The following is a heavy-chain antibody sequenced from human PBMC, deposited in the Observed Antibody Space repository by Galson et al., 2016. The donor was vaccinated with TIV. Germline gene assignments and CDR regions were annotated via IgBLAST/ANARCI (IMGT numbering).Heavy chain of an antibody. CDR1: GYTFSSYS. CDR3: ARGATVTPYSFFDY. J-gene: IGHJ4*02. V-gene: IGHV1-18*04. D-gene: IGHD4-17*01. Sequence: SVKVSCKASGYTFSSYSINWVRQAPGQGLEWMGGISGYSGNTNYAHKFQGRVTMTTDTSTGTAYMELRSLRSDDTAVYYCARGATVTPYSFFDYWGQGTLVTVFS. CDR2: ISGYSGNT.